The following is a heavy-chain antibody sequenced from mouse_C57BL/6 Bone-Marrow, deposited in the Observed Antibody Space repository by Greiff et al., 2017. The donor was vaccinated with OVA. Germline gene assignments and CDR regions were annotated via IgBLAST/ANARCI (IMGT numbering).Heavy chain of an antibody. Sequence: EVQVVESGGGLVQPGGSMKLSCAASGFTFSDAWMDWVRQSPEKGLEWVAEIRNKANNHATYYAESVKGRFTISRDDSKSSVYLQMNSLRAEDTGIYYCTGYGSSRDYFDYWGQGTTLTVSS. D-gene: IGHD1-1*01. CDR1: GFTFSDAW. CDR3: TGYGSSRDYFDY. CDR2: IRNKANNHAT. V-gene: IGHV6-6*01. J-gene: IGHJ2*01.